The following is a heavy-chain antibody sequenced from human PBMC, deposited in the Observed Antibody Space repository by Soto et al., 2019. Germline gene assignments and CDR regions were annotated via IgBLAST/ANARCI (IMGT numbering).Heavy chain of an antibody. J-gene: IGHJ4*02. D-gene: IGHD2-15*01. CDR2: IYHSGST. CDR1: GYSISSGYY. CDR3: ARGEYCSGGSCYSRTFDY. V-gene: IGHV4-38-2*01. Sequence: SETLSLTCAVSGYSISSGYYWGWIRQPPGKGLGWIGSIYHSGSTYYNPSLKSRVTISVDTSKNQFSLKLSSVTAADTAVYYCARGEYCSGGSCYSRTFDYWGQGTLVTVSS.